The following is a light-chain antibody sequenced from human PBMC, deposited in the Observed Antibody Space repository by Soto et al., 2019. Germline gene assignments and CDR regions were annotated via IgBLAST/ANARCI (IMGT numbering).Light chain of an antibody. V-gene: IGKV3-20*01. J-gene: IGKJ4*01. CDR3: QQYGDSPT. CDR2: GAS. CDR1: QSVRSSY. Sequence: EIVLTQSPGTLSLSPGERATLSCRASQSVRSSYLAWYQQKPGQAPRLLIYGASSRATGIPDRFSGSGSGTDFTLTIHRLEPEDLAVYYCQQYGDSPTFGGGTKVEIK.